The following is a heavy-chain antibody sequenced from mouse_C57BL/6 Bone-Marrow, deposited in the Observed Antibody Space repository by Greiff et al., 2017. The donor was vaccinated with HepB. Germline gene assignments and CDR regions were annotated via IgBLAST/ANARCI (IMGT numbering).Heavy chain of an antibody. V-gene: IGHV5-6*01. CDR1: GFTFSSYG. Sequence: EVNVVESGGDLVKPGGSLKLSCAASGFTFSSYGMSWVRQTPDKRLEWVATISSGGSYTYYPDSVKGRFTISRDNAKNTLYLQMSSLKSEDTAMYYCARQNDWGFAYWGQGTLVTVSA. D-gene: IGHD4-1*01. J-gene: IGHJ3*01. CDR3: ARQNDWGFAY. CDR2: ISSGGSYT.